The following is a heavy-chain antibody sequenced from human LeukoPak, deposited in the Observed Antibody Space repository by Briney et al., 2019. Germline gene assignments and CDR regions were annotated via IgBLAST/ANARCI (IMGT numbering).Heavy chain of an antibody. CDR1: GFTFTSYY. D-gene: IGHD1-26*01. CDR2: INPSGGST. V-gene: IGHV1-46*01. Sequence: GGSLRLSCAVSGFTFTSYYMHWVRQAPGQGLEWMGIINPSGGSTSYAQKFQGRVTMTRDMSTSTVYMELSSLRSEDTAVYYCARDLMAIVGARIRGSFDIWGQGTMVTVSS. J-gene: IGHJ3*02. CDR3: ARDLMAIVGARIRGSFDI.